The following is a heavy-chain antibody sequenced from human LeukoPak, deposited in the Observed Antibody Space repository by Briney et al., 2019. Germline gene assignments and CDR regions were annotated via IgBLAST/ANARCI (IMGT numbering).Heavy chain of an antibody. J-gene: IGHJ4*02. CDR1: GFTFSSYG. V-gene: IGHV3-30*03. CDR3: GALRW. Sequence: PGGSLRLSCAASGFTFSSYGMHWVRQAPGKGLEWVAVISYDGNNKYYADSVKGRFTISRDNAKNTLYLQMNSLRAEDTAVYYCGALRWWGQGTLVTVSS. CDR2: ISYDGNNK. D-gene: IGHD4-23*01.